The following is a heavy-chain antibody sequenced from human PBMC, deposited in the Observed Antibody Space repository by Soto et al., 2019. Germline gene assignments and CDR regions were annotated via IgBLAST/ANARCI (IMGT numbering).Heavy chain of an antibody. V-gene: IGHV3-64*04. D-gene: IGHD6-19*01. CDR1: GFTFSSYA. CDR2: ISGSGGST. CDR3: AKETTIAVAGPGGY. Sequence: PGGSLRLSCSASGFTFSSYAMHWVRQAPGKGLEYVSAISGSGGSTYYADSVKGRFTISRDNSKNTLYLQMNSLRAEDTAVYYCAKETTIAVAGPGGYWGQGTLVTVSS. J-gene: IGHJ4*02.